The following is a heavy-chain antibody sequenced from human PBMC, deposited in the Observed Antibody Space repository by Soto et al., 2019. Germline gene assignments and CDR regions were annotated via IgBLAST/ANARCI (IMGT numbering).Heavy chain of an antibody. CDR1: GFTFSSYC. V-gene: IGHV3-33*01. Sequence: PGGSLRLSCASSGFTFSSYCMHLVRQAPGKGLEWEAVIWYDGSNKYYADSVKGRFTISRDNSKNTLYLQMNSLRAEDTAVYYCARDWKYITGTTSRSQIDYWGQGTLVTVSS. CDR3: ARDWKYITGTTSRSQIDY. CDR2: IWYDGSNK. D-gene: IGHD1-7*01. J-gene: IGHJ4*02.